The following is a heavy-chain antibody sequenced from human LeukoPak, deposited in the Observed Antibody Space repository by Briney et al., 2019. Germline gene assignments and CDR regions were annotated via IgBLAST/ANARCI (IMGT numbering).Heavy chain of an antibody. CDR3: ARGIAGEWLPI. CDR1: GNSISNYY. J-gene: IGHJ4*02. CDR2: LYFSGST. Sequence: SETLSLTGTVSGNSISNYYWSWIRQPPGKGLEWIGYLYFSGSTNYNPSLKSRVTISVDTSKNQFSLKLSSVTAADTAMYYCARGIAGEWLPIWGQGTLVTVSS. D-gene: IGHD3-3*01. V-gene: IGHV4-59*01.